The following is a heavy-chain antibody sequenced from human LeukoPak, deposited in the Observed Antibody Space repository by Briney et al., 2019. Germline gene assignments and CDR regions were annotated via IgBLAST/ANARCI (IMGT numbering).Heavy chain of an antibody. Sequence: SETLSLTCTVSGASVSSYYWGWIRQPAGKGLERIGRIYTSGNTNYNPSLKSRVTISRDTSKNQFSLRLTSVTAADTAVYYCARDYGGNYHFDYWGQGTLVTVSS. J-gene: IGHJ4*02. V-gene: IGHV4-4*07. CDR3: ARDYGGNYHFDY. CDR1: GASVSSYY. D-gene: IGHD4-23*01. CDR2: IYTSGNT.